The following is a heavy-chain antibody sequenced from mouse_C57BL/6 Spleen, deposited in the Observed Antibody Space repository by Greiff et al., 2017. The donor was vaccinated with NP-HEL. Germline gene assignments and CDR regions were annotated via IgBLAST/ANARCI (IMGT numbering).Heavy chain of an antibody. D-gene: IGHD1-1*01. CDR3: ARVLPTTVVATGHFDV. V-gene: IGHV3-6*01. J-gene: IGHJ1*03. CDR1: GYSITSGYY. Sequence: VQLKQSGPGLVKPSQSLSLTCSVTGYSITSGYYWNWIRQFPGNKLEWMGYISYDGSNNYNPSLKNRISITRDTSKNQFFLKLNSVTTEDTATYYCARVLPTTVVATGHFDVWGTGTTVTVSS. CDR2: ISYDGSN.